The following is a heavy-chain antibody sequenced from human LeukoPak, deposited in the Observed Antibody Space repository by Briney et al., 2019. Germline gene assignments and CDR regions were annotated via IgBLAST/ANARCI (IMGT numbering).Heavy chain of an antibody. CDR3: ARGDCSGGSCYLGFDY. CDR2: INPSGGST. V-gene: IGHV1-46*01. Sequence: ASVKVSCKASGYTFTSYYMHWVRQAPGQGLEWMGIINPSGGSTSYAQKFQGRVTMTRDTSTSTVYMELSSLRSEDTAVYYCARGDCSGGSCYLGFDYWGQGTLVTVSS. CDR1: GYTFTSYY. D-gene: IGHD2-15*01. J-gene: IGHJ4*02.